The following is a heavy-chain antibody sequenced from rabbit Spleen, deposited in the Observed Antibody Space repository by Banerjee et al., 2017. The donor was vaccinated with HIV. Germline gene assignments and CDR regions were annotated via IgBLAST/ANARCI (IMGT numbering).Heavy chain of an antibody. V-gene: IGHV1S45*01. CDR3: ARDLVAVIGWNFNL. Sequence: QEQLEESGGGLVKPEGSLTLTCKASGFSFSDRDVMCWVRQAPGKGLEWIACINTYTAKSVYATWATGRFTISRTSSTTVTLQMTSLTAADTATYFCARDLVAVIGWNFNLCGPGTLVTVS. J-gene: IGHJ4*01. D-gene: IGHD1-1*01. CDR1: GFSFSDRDV. CDR2: INTYTAKS.